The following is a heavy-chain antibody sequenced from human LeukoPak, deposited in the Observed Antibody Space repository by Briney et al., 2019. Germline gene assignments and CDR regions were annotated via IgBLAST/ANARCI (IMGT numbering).Heavy chain of an antibody. CDR1: GFTFSSYA. V-gene: IGHV3-23*01. D-gene: IGHD3-16*01. Sequence: GGSLRLSCAASGFTFSSYAMSWVRQAPGKGLEWASAISGSGGSTYYADSVKGRFTISRDNSKNTLYLQMNSLRAEDTAVYYCAKGRAPVSIGNFDYWGQGTLVTVSS. CDR3: AKGRAPVSIGNFDY. J-gene: IGHJ4*02. CDR2: ISGSGGST.